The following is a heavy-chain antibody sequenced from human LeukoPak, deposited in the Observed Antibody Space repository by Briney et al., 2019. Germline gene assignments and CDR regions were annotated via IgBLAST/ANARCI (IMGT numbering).Heavy chain of an antibody. V-gene: IGHV1-18*01. CDR3: ARVDSSGYYFGY. D-gene: IGHD3-22*01. CDR1: GYTFTSYG. CDR2: IGAYNGNT. J-gene: IGHJ4*02. Sequence: ASVKVSCKASGYTFTSYGISWVRQAPGQGLEWMGWIGAYNGNTNYAQKFQGRVTITADESTSTAYMELSSLRSEDTAVYYCARVDSSGYYFGYWGQGTLVTVSS.